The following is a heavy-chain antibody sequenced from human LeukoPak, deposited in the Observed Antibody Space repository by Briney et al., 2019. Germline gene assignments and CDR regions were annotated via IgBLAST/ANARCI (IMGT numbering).Heavy chain of an antibody. J-gene: IGHJ4*02. CDR3: ARLQLWTTGSFDY. CDR1: GASISSGSNY. V-gene: IGHV4-39*07. CDR2: IYSSGST. D-gene: IGHD5-18*01. Sequence: SETLSLTCSVSGASISSGSNYWGWIRQPPGKTLEWIGSIYSSGSTYYNPSLKSRVIIIIDTPKNHFSLTLSSVTAADTAVYYCARLQLWTTGSFDYWGQGTLVTVSS.